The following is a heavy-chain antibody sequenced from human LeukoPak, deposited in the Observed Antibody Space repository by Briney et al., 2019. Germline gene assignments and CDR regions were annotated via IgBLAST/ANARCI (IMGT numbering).Heavy chain of an antibody. Sequence: ASVKVSCKASGYRFTSYDMHWVRQGPGQGHEWMGIINPSGGSTSYAQRFQGRVAMTRDTSTTTVYMELSRLRSDDTAVYYCARAPATDSPWGQGTLVTVSS. CDR2: INPSGGST. J-gene: IGHJ1*01. CDR1: GYRFTSYD. V-gene: IGHV1-46*01. CDR3: ARAPATDSP. D-gene: IGHD4-17*01.